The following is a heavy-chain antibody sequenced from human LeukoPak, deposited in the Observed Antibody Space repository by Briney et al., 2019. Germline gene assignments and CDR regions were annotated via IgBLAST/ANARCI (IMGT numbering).Heavy chain of an antibody. Sequence: PSETLSLTCTVSGGSISSSSYYWGWIRQPPGKGLEWIGRIYTSGSTNYNPSLKSRVTMSVDTSKNQFSLKLSSVTAADTAVYYCARDRAGIAVAGREIYYMDVWGKGTTVTISS. CDR2: IYTSGST. CDR1: GGSISSSSYY. J-gene: IGHJ6*03. V-gene: IGHV4-39*07. D-gene: IGHD6-19*01. CDR3: ARDRAGIAVAGREIYYMDV.